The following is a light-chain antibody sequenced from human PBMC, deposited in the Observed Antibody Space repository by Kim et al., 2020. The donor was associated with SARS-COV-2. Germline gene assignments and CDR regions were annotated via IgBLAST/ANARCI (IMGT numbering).Light chain of an antibody. CDR3: QKYNSAPPT. J-gene: IGKJ5*01. V-gene: IGKV1-27*01. Sequence: ASVGDRVTITCRASQGISNYLAWYQQKPGKVPKLLIYAASTLQSGVPSRFSGSGSGTDFTHTISSLQPEDVATYYCQKYNSAPPTFGQGTRLEIK. CDR2: AAS. CDR1: QGISNY.